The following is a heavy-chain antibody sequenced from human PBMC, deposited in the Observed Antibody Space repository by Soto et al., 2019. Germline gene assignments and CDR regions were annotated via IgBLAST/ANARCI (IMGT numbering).Heavy chain of an antibody. CDR2: IYHSGNT. CDR1: GYSISLGYY. V-gene: IGHV4-38-2*01. Sequence: PSETLSLTCAVSGYSISLGYYWGWIRQPPGKGLEWIGSIYHSGNTYYNPSLKSRVSISVDRSKNQFSLKLSSVTAADTAVYYCARGNWNDGGNWFDPWGQGTLVTVSS. J-gene: IGHJ5*02. CDR3: ARGNWNDGGNWFDP. D-gene: IGHD1-1*01.